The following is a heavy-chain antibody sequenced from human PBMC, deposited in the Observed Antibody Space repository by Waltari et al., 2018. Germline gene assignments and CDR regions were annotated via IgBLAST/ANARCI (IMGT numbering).Heavy chain of an antibody. D-gene: IGHD3-10*01. Sequence: QVQLQESGPGLVKPSATLSLTCAVSGYSISSGYYWGWIRQPPGKGLEWIGSTYHSGSTYYTPSLKSRGTISVDTAKNQFSLKLSSVTAADTAVDYWASGFREYRPGKTVRFDYWGQGTLVTVSS. V-gene: IGHV4-38-2*01. CDR1: GYSISSGYY. CDR2: TYHSGST. J-gene: IGHJ4*02. CDR3: ASGFREYRPGKTVRFDY.